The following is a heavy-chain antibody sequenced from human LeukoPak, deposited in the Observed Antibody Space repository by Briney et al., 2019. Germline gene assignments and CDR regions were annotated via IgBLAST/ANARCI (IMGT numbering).Heavy chain of an antibody. CDR1: GFTFSSYW. CDR2: ISSSSSYI. Sequence: GGSLRLSCAASGFTFSSYWMSWVRQAPGKGLEWVSSISSSSSYIYYADSVKGRFTISRDNAKNSLYLQMNSLRAEDTAVYYCARWAITMVRDPPRSYGMDVWGKGTTVTVSS. CDR3: ARWAITMVRDPPRSYGMDV. J-gene: IGHJ6*04. D-gene: IGHD3-10*01. V-gene: IGHV3-21*01.